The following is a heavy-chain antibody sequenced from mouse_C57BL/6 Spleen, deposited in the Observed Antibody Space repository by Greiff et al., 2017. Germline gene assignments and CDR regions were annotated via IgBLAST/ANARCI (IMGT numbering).Heavy chain of an antibody. J-gene: IGHJ2*01. Sequence: EVKLMESGPELVKPGASVQISCKASGYSFTDYNMNWVKQSNGKSLEWIGVINPNYGTTSYNQKFKGKATLTVDQSSSTAYMQLNSLTSEDSAVYYFARCYGSTLCYFDYWGQGTTLTVSS. CDR2: INPNYGTT. V-gene: IGHV1-39*01. CDR3: ARCYGSTLCYFDY. D-gene: IGHD1-1*01. CDR1: GYSFTDYN.